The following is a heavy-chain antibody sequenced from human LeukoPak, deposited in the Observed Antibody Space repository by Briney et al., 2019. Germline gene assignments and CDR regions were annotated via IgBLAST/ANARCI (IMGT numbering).Heavy chain of an antibody. CDR2: ISGYNGHT. J-gene: IGHJ5*02. D-gene: IGHD6-13*01. CDR1: GYTFKSYG. Sequence: GASVKVSCTASGYTFKSYGISWVRQAPGQGLEWMGWISGYNGHTNYAQKLPGRVTMTTDTSTSTAYMELRSLRSDDTAVYYCARGRAAASFSGPNWFDPWGQGTLVTVSS. CDR3: ARGRAAASFSGPNWFDP. V-gene: IGHV1-18*01.